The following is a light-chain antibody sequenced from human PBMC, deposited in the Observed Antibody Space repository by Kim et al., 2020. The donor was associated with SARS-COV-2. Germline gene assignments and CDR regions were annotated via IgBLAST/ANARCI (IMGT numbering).Light chain of an antibody. CDR2: LNSDGSH. CDR3: QTWGTGIVV. CDR1: SGHSSYA. Sequence: ASVKLTCTLSSGHSSYAIAWHQQQPEKGPRYLMKLNSDGSHSKGDGIPDRFSGSSSGAERYLTISSLKSEDEADYYCQTWGTGIVVFGGGTQLTVL. J-gene: IGLJ2*01. V-gene: IGLV4-69*01.